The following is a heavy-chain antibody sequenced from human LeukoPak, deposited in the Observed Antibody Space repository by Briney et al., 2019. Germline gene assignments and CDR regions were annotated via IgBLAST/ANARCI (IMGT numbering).Heavy chain of an antibody. J-gene: IGHJ4*02. CDR1: GFTFSSYG. CDR3: AKGRVVATLDY. V-gene: IGHV3-30*18. CDR2: ISYDGSNK. Sequence: PGGSLRLSCAASGFTFSSYGMHWVRQAPGKGLEWVAVISYDGSNKYYADSVKGRFTISRDNSKNTLYLQMNSLRAEDTAVYYCAKGRVVATLDYWGQGTLVTVSS. D-gene: IGHD2-15*01.